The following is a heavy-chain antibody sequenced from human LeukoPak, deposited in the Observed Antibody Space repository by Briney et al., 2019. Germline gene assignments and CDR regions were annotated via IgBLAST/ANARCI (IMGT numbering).Heavy chain of an antibody. CDR2: IYTSGST. V-gene: IGHV4-4*07. Sequence: KSSETLSLTCTVSGGSISSYYWSWIRQPAGKGLEWIGRIYTSGSTNYNPSLKSRVPMSVHTSKNQFSLKLSSVTAADTAVYYCARLGPSWIIDYWGQGTLVTVSS. J-gene: IGHJ4*02. CDR1: GGSISSYY. D-gene: IGHD5-12*01. CDR3: ARLGPSWIIDY.